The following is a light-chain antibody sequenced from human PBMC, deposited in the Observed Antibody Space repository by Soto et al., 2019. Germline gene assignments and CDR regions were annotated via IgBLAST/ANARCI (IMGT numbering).Light chain of an antibody. V-gene: IGLV2-14*01. Sequence: QSLRTQSASVSGSPGQSITISCTGTSSDVGNYKYVSWYQQHPGKAPKLMIYEVSNRPSGVSNRFSGSKSGNTASLTISGLQAEDETDYYCFSYTSSGTYVFGTGTKVTVL. CDR1: SSDVGNYKY. J-gene: IGLJ1*01. CDR2: EVS. CDR3: FSYTSSGTYV.